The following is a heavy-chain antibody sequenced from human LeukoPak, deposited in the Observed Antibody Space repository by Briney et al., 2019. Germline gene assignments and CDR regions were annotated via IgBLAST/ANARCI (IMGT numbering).Heavy chain of an antibody. Sequence: PSETLSLTCTVSGGSISSDSYYWGWIRQPPGKGLEWIGYIYYSGSTNYNPSLKSRVTISVDTSKNQFSLKLSSVTAADTAVYYCARQSWDYYYGMDVWGQGTTVTVSS. CDR3: ARQSWDYYYGMDV. V-gene: IGHV4-61*05. CDR2: IYYSGST. J-gene: IGHJ6*02. CDR1: GGSISSDSYY. D-gene: IGHD1-26*01.